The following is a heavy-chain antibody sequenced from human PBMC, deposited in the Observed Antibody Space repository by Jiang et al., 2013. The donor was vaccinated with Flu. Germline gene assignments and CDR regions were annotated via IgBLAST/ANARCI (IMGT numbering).Heavy chain of an antibody. Sequence: LLKPSETLSLRCTVSGDSISSGHYWGWIRQSPGKGLEWIGSIYHSGKTFYNPSLRRRVTISVDTSKNQFSLRLTSVTAADTAVYYCAKGVMQSSLSDPHTWFDPWGQGTLVTVSS. J-gene: IGHJ5*02. D-gene: IGHD6-6*01. CDR2: IYHSGKT. CDR1: GDSISSGHY. V-gene: IGHV4-38-2*02. CDR3: AKGVMQSSLSDPHTWFDP.